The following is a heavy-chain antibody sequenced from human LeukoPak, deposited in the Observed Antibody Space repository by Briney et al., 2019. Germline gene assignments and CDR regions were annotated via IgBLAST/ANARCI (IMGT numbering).Heavy chain of an antibody. J-gene: IGHJ4*02. V-gene: IGHV4-39*07. Sequence: SVTLSLTCTVSGGSISSSSYYWGWIRQPPGKGLEWIGSIYYSGSTYYNPSLKSRVTISVDTSKNQLSLKLSSVTAADTAVYFCARSGGLWLLTYYFDYWGQGTLVTVSS. D-gene: IGHD3-22*01. CDR1: GGSISSSSYY. CDR3: ARSGGLWLLTYYFDY. CDR2: IYYSGST.